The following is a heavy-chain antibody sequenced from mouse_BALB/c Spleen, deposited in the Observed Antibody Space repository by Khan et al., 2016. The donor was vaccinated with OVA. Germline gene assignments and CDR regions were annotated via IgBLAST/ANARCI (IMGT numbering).Heavy chain of an antibody. J-gene: IGHJ4*01. V-gene: IGHV5-12-2*01. CDR3: ERTSTTEYDDGMDF. CDR2: ITKGGGNT. Sequence: EVQLVESGGDLVQPGGSLKLSCAASGFTFSSYTMSWVRQTPEKRLEWVAFITKGGGNTYYPDTVKGRFTISRDNAKNTLYLQMNSLKSEDTAMYYCERTSTTEYDDGMDFWGQGTSVTVSS. D-gene: IGHD1-1*01. CDR1: GFTFSSYT.